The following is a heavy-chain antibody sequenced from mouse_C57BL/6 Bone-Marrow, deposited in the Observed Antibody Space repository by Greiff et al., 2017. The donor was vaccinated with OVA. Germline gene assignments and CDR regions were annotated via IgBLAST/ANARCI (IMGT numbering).Heavy chain of an antibody. Sequence: EVKLEESGGGLVQPGGSMKLSCAASGFTFSDAWMDWVRQSPEKGLEWVAEIRNKANNHATYYAESVKGRFTISRDDSKSSVYLQMNSLRAEDTGIYYGTRKREGFYYGLDYWGQGTTLTVSS. CDR3: TRKREGFYYGLDY. CDR1: GFTFSDAW. J-gene: IGHJ2*01. V-gene: IGHV6-6*01. D-gene: IGHD1-2*01. CDR2: IRNKANNHAT.